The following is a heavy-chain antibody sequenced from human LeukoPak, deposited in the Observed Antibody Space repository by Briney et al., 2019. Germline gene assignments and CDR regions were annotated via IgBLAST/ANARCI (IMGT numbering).Heavy chain of an antibody. CDR3: AKLGGYSYTYADF. D-gene: IGHD5-18*01. CDR2: ISGGGGST. J-gene: IGHJ4*02. V-gene: IGHV3-23*01. CDR1: GFTFSSYG. Sequence: GGSLRRSCAASGFTFSSYGMSWVRQAPGKGLEWVSAISGGGGSTYYADSVKGRLTISRDNSKNTLYLQTNSLRGDDTAVYYCAKLGGYSYTYADFWGQGTLVTVSS.